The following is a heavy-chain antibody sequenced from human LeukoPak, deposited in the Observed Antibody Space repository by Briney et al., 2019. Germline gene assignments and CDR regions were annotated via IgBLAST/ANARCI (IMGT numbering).Heavy chain of an antibody. D-gene: IGHD2-2*01. CDR1: GYTFTSYA. CDR2: INAGNGNT. V-gene: IGHV1-3*01. Sequence: ASVKVSCKASGYTFTSYAMHWVRQAPGQRLEWMGWINAGNGNTKYSQKFQGRVTITRDTSASTAYMELSSLRSEDTAVYYCARGGGYCSSTSCRSNPWGWPTRFGYWGQGTLVTVSS. J-gene: IGHJ4*02. CDR3: ARGGGYCSSTSCRSNPWGWPTRFGY.